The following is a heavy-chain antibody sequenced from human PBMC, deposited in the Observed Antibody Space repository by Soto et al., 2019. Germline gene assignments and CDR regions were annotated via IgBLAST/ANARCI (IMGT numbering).Heavy chain of an antibody. J-gene: IGHJ6*02. D-gene: IGHD1-26*01. Sequence: GGSLRLSCAASGFTFSNAWMNWVRQAPGKGLEWVGRIKSKTDGGTTDYAAPVKGRFTISRDDSKNTLYLQMNSLKTEDTAVYYCTKGSSGSYYYYYGMDVWGQGTTVNVSS. V-gene: IGHV3-15*07. CDR1: GFTFSNAW. CDR3: TKGSSGSYYYYYGMDV. CDR2: IKSKTDGGTT.